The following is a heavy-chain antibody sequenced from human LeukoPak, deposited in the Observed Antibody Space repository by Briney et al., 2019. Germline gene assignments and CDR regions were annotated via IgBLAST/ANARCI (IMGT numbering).Heavy chain of an antibody. Sequence: PSETLSLTCAVYGGSFSGYYWSWIRQPPGKGLEWIGEIKHSGSTNYNLSLKSRVTISVDTTKNQFSLKLSSVTAADTAVYYCARGPHDNYSSLSGDYWGQGTLVTVSS. V-gene: IGHV4-34*01. J-gene: IGHJ4*02. D-gene: IGHD6-19*01. CDR3: ARGPHDNYSSLSGDY. CDR1: GGSFSGYY. CDR2: IKHSGST.